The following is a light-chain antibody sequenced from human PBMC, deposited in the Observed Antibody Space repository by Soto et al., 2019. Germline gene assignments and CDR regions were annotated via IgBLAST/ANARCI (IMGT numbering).Light chain of an antibody. Sequence: EIVLTQSPATLSLSPGERATLSCRASQSVSSYLAWYQQKPGQAPRLLIYDASNRATGIPARFSGSGSGTDFPPTISSLEPEDFAVYYCQQRSNWPPTFGQGTKVEIK. CDR1: QSVSSY. CDR2: DAS. J-gene: IGKJ1*01. V-gene: IGKV3-11*01. CDR3: QQRSNWPPT.